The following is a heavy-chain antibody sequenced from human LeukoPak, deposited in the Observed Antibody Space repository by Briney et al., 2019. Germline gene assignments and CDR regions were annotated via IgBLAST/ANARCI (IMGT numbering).Heavy chain of an antibody. CDR2: IYTSGST. Sequence: SQTLSLTCIVSGGSISSGSYYWSWIRQPAGTGLEWIGRIYTSGSTNYNPSLKSRVTMSVDTSKNQFSLKLSSVTAADTAVYYCARDPTQGYCSGGSCWSHLDVWGKGTTVTVSS. V-gene: IGHV4-61*02. D-gene: IGHD2-15*01. CDR3: ARDPTQGYCSGGSCWSHLDV. CDR1: GGSISSGSYY. J-gene: IGHJ6*04.